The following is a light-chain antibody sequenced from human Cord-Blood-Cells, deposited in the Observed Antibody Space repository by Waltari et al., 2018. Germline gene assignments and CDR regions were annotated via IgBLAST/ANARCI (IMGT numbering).Light chain of an antibody. Sequence: DIVMTQSPDSLAVSLGERATINCKSTQSVLYSSNNKNYVAWYQQKPGQPPKLLIYWASTRVSGVPDRFSGSGSGTDVTLTISSLQAEDVAVYYCQQYYSTPLTLGGGSKVEIK. CDR3: QQYYSTPLT. CDR2: WAS. V-gene: IGKV4-1*01. J-gene: IGKJ4*01. CDR1: QSVLYSSNNKNY.